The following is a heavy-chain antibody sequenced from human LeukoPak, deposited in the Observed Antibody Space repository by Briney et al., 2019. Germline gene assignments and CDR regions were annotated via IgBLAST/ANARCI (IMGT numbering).Heavy chain of an antibody. J-gene: IGHJ4*02. CDR1: GGSFSGYY. CDR2: INHSGST. Sequence: PSETLSLTCAVYGGSFSGYYWSWIRQPPGKGLEWIGEINHSGSTNYNPSLKSRVTISVDTSKNQFSLKLSSVTAADTAVYYCARGHMVRGVKFDYWGQGTLVTVSS. V-gene: IGHV4-34*01. CDR3: ARGHMVRGVKFDY. D-gene: IGHD3-10*01.